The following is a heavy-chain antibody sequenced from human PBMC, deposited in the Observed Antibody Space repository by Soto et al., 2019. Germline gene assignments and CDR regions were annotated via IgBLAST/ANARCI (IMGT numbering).Heavy chain of an antibody. CDR3: ARERRFGDQFRDY. CDR1: AGSISSDDYY. V-gene: IGHV4-31*03. CDR2: IYYSGST. D-gene: IGHD3-10*01. Sequence: QVQLQESGPGLVKPSQILSLTCTVSAGSISSDDYYWSWIRQHPGKGLEWIGYIYYSGSTYYNPSLKSRVTISVDTSKNQFSLKLTSVTAADTAVYYCARERRFGDQFRDYWGQGTLVTVSS. J-gene: IGHJ4*02.